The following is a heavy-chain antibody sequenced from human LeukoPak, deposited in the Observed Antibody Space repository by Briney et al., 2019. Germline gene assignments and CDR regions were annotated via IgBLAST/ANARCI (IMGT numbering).Heavy chain of an antibody. CDR1: GGSISYHY. D-gene: IGHD4-17*01. V-gene: IGHV4-59*11. Sequence: SETLSLTCTVSGGSISYHYWSWIRQSPGKGLEWIGSIYYSGSSNYNPSLKSRVTISVDTSKNQFSLKLTSVTAADTAVYYCAREKGYDDYVRGDYYYYYMDVWGKGTTVTISS. CDR3: AREKGYDDYVRGDYYYYYMDV. J-gene: IGHJ6*03. CDR2: IYYSGSS.